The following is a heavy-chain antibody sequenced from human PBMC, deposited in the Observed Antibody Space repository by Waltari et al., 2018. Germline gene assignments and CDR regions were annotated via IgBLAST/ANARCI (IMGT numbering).Heavy chain of an antibody. CDR3: ARDLGGEDAFDI. J-gene: IGHJ3*02. V-gene: IGHV3-74*01. CDR1: GFTFSSYW. CDR2: IKCEDSST. D-gene: IGHD3-10*01. Sequence: EVQLVESGGGLVQPGGSLRLSCAASGFTFSSYWMHWVRQAPGKGLVWVSRIKCEDSSTSYADSVKGRFTISRDNAKNTLYLQMKSLRAEDTAVYYCARDLGGEDAFDIWGQGTMVTVSS.